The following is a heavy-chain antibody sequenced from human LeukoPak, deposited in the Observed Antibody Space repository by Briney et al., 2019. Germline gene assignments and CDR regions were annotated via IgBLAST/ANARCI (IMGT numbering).Heavy chain of an antibody. CDR3: ARESPGTTFGINRSDP. J-gene: IGHJ5*02. Sequence: SETLSLTCTVSGGSISSSSYYWGWIRQPPGKGLEWIGSIYYSGSTYYNPSLKSRVTISVDTSKNQFSLKLSSVTAADTAVYYCARESPGTTFGINRSDPWGQGTLVTVSS. D-gene: IGHD1-7*01. CDR2: IYYSGST. V-gene: IGHV4-39*02. CDR1: GGSISSSSYY.